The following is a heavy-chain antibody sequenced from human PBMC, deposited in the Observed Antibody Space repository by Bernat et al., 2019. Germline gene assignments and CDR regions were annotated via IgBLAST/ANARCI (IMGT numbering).Heavy chain of an antibody. CDR3: ARDNGIVGAAWYFDL. CDR1: GDSVNSGSCY. J-gene: IGHJ2*01. D-gene: IGHD1-26*01. CDR2: VSYRGST. V-gene: IGHV4-61*01. Sequence: QVQLQESGPGLVKPSETLSLTCTVSGDSVNSGSCYWSWIRQPPGKGLEWIGYVSYRGSTNYNPSLKNRVTISADMSKNQFSLKLSSVTAADTAVYYCARDNGIVGAAWYFDLRGRGTLVSVSS.